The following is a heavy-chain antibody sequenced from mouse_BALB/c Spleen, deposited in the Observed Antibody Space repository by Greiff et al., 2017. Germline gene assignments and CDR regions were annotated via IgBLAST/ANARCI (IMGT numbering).Heavy chain of an antibody. D-gene: IGHD4-1*01. V-gene: IGHV1-69*02. Sequence: VQLQQPGAELVKPGAPVKLSCKASGYTFTSYWMNWVKQRPGRGLEWIGRIDPSDSETHYNQKFKDKATLTVDKSSSTAYIQLSSLTSEDSAVYYCARSRRLYPWGDYWGQGTSVTVSS. CDR1: GYTFTSYW. CDR3: ARSRRLYPWGDY. J-gene: IGHJ4*01. CDR2: IDPSDSET.